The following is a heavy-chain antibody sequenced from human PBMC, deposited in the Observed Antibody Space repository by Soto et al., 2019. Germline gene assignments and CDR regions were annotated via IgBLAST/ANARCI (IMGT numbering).Heavy chain of an antibody. CDR1: GGSISSYY. Sequence: PSETLSLTCTVSGGSISSYYWSWIRQPPGKGLEWIGYIYYSGSTNYNPSLKSRVTISVDTSKNQFSPKLSSVTAADTAVYYCARVRSYYYDSSGYYYLDYWGQGTLVTVSS. J-gene: IGHJ4*02. D-gene: IGHD3-22*01. CDR2: IYYSGST. CDR3: ARVRSYYYDSSGYYYLDY. V-gene: IGHV4-59*01.